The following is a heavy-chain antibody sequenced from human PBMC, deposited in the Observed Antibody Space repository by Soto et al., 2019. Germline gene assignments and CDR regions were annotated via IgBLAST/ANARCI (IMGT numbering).Heavy chain of an antibody. Sequence: PSETLSLTCTVSGGSISSYYWSWIRQPPGKGLEWIGEINHSGSTNYNPSLKSRVTISVDTSKNQFSLKLSSVTAADAAVYYCARGAIVGTFDYWGQGTLVTVSS. CDR2: INHSGST. CDR1: GGSISSYY. D-gene: IGHD3-22*01. V-gene: IGHV4-34*01. CDR3: ARGAIVGTFDY. J-gene: IGHJ4*02.